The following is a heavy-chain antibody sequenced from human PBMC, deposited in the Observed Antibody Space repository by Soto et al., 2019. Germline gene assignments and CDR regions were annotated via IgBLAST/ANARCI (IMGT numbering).Heavy chain of an antibody. Sequence: QVQLVESGGGVVQPGRSLRLSCAASGFTFSSYAMHWVRQAPGKGLEWVAVISYDGSNKYYADSVKGRFTISRDNSKNTLYLQMNRLRAEDTAVYYCATIDYGDYGADYWGQGTLVTVSS. V-gene: IGHV3-30-3*01. CDR1: GFTFSSYA. CDR3: ATIDYGDYGADY. J-gene: IGHJ4*02. CDR2: ISYDGSNK. D-gene: IGHD4-17*01.